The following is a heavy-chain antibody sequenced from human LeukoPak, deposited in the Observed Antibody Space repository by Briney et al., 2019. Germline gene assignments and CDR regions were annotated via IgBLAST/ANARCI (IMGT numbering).Heavy chain of an antibody. V-gene: IGHV4-59*01. J-gene: IGHJ4*02. CDR1: GGSIGSYL. D-gene: IGHD3-3*01. Sequence: SETLSLTCTVSGGSIGSYLWSWIRQPPGKGLEWIGYVYYSGSTNYNPSLKSRVAISVDTSKNQFSLKLNSVTAADTAVYYCARGPSAYPYFDYWGQGTLVTVSS. CDR3: ARGPSAYPYFDY. CDR2: VYYSGST.